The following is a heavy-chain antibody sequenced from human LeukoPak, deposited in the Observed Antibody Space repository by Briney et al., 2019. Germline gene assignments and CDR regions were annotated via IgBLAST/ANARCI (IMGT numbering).Heavy chain of an antibody. V-gene: IGHV4-39*07. J-gene: IGHJ4*02. CDR1: GGSIRSSSYY. CDR2: IYYSGST. CDR3: ARFKRAGGWSYFDY. D-gene: IGHD6-19*01. Sequence: SETLSLTCTVSGGSIRSSSYYRGWLRQPPGKGLAWIGSIYYSGSTYYNPSLKSRVTISVDTSRNQFSLKLSSVTAADTAVYYCARFKRAGGWSYFDYWGLGTLVTVSS.